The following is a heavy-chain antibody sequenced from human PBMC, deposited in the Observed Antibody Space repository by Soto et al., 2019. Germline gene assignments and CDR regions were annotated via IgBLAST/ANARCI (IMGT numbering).Heavy chain of an antibody. V-gene: IGHV3-48*04. CDR1: GFTFSSYS. CDR2: ISSSSSTI. J-gene: IGHJ4*02. CDR3: ERAPNYYDSRGYYGY. Sequence: GGSLRLSCAASGFTFSSYSMNWVRQAPGKGLEWVSYISSSSSTIYYADSVKGRFTISRANAKNSLYLQMNSPRVEDTAGYDCERAPNYYDSRGYYGYWGQGTLVTVSS. D-gene: IGHD3-22*01.